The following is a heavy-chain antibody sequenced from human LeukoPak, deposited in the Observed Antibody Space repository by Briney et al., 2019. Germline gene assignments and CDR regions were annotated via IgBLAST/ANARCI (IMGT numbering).Heavy chain of an antibody. D-gene: IGHD6-13*01. CDR2: ISSSSSTI. CDR1: GFTFSSYS. V-gene: IGHV3-48*02. CDR3: ARSQGIAAAGHYYYHGMDV. Sequence: GGSLRLSCAASGFTFSSYSMNWVRQAPGKGLEWVSYISSSSSTIYYADSVKGRFTISRDNAKNSLYLQMNSQRDEDTAAYYCARSQGIAAAGHYYYHGMDVWGQGTTVTVSS. J-gene: IGHJ6*02.